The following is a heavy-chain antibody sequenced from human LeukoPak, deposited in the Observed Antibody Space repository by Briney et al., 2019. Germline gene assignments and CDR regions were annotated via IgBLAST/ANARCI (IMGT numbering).Heavy chain of an antibody. CDR3: ARSRRHYYGSGRNLTPWPAGMDV. V-gene: IGHV4-59*13. CDR2: SGST. Sequence: SETLSLTCTVSGGSIRDDYWTWIRQPPGEGLEWIGYSGSTKYNPSLKSRVTISVDTSKSQISLTLSSVTAADTAVYYCARSRRHYYGSGRNLTPWPAGMDVWGPGTTVAVS. CDR1: GGSIRDDY. J-gene: IGHJ6*02. D-gene: IGHD3-10*01.